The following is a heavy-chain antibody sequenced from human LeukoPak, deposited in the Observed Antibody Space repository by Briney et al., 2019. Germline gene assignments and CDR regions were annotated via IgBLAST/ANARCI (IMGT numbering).Heavy chain of an antibody. CDR1: GGSISSYY. V-gene: IGHV4-4*08. CDR3: ARDGYCSSTSCYNGGFYYYYYYMDV. CDR2: IYTSGST. D-gene: IGHD2-2*02. Sequence: SETLTLTCTVSGGSISSYYWSWIRQPPGKGLEWIGYIYTSGSTNYNPSLKSRVTMSVDTSKNQFSLKLSSVTAADTAVYYCARDGYCSSTSCYNGGFYYYYYYMDVWGKGTTVTVSS. J-gene: IGHJ6*03.